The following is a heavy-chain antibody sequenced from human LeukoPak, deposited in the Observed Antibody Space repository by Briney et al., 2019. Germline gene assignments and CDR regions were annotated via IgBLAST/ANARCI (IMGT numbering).Heavy chain of an antibody. D-gene: IGHD3-22*01. CDR1: GFTFSSYS. CDR2: ISSSSSYI. V-gene: IGHV3-21*01. CDR3: ARVGHYYDSSGYYRPNH. Sequence: GGSLRLSCAASGFTFSSYSMNWVRQAPGKGLEWVSSISSSSSYIYYADSVKGRFTISRDNAKNSLYLQMNSQRAEDTAVYYCARVGHYYDSSGYYRPNHWGQGTLVTVSS. J-gene: IGHJ5*02.